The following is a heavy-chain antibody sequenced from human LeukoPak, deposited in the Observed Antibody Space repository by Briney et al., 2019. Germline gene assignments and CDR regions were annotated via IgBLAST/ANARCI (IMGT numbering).Heavy chain of an antibody. CDR2: IGGAGDST. CDR1: GFTFSAYA. J-gene: IGHJ4*02. D-gene: IGHD1-26*01. V-gene: IGHV3-23*01. Sequence: PGGSLRLSCAASGFTFSAYAMTWIRPAPGKGLEWISAIGGAGDSTDYTDSVKGRFTISRDNSKNTLFLQMNSLRAENTARDYCARRVGGTPDYWGLGTLVTVSS. CDR3: ARRVGGTPDY.